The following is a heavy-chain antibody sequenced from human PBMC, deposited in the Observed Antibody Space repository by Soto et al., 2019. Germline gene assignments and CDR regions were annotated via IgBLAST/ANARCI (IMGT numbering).Heavy chain of an antibody. J-gene: IGHJ5*02. Sequence: QLQLQESGPGLVKPSETLSLTCTVSGGSISSSSYYWGWIRQPPGKGLEWIGSIYYSGSTYYNPSLKVRVTISVDTSKHQFSLTLSSVTAADTAVYYCASQGGGWGHNWFDPWGQGTLVTVSS. CDR2: IYYSGST. V-gene: IGHV4-39*01. CDR3: ASQGGGWGHNWFDP. D-gene: IGHD6-19*01. CDR1: GGSISSSSYY.